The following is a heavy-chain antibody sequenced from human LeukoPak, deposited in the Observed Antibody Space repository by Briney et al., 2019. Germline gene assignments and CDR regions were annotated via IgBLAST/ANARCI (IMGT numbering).Heavy chain of an antibody. CDR1: GYTFTSYG. CDR3: ARDAQYYCDSSGYYYVIDY. D-gene: IGHD3-22*01. CDR2: IIPILGIA. Sequence: ASVKVSCKASGYTFTSYGISWVRQAPGQGLEWMGRIIPILGIANYAQKFQGRVTITADKSTSTAYMELSSLRSEDTAVYYCARDAQYYCDSSGYYYVIDYWGQGTLVTVSS. J-gene: IGHJ4*02. V-gene: IGHV1-69*04.